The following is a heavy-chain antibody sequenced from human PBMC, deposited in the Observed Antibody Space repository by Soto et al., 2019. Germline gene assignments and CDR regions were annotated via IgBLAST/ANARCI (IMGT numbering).Heavy chain of an antibody. CDR2: ISGSGGST. D-gene: IGHD2-2*02. Sequence: GGSLRLSCAASGFTFSSYAMSWVRQALGKGLEWVSAISGSGGSTYYADSVKGRFTISRDNSKNTLYLQMNSLRAEDTAVYYCSISLYHHAHDLFAYSAQLALVTVSA. J-gene: IGHJ4*02. CDR3: SISLYHHAHDLFAY. V-gene: IGHV3-23*01. CDR1: GFTFSSYA.